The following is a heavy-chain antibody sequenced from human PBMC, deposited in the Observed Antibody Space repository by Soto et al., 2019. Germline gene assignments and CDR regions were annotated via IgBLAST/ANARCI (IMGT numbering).Heavy chain of an antibody. D-gene: IGHD5-18*01. CDR2: IYTSGST. V-gene: IGHV4-4*07. Sequence: PETLSLTCTVSGGSISSYYWSWIRQPAGKGLEWIGRIYTSGSTNYNPSLKSRVTMSVDTSKNQFSLKLSSVTAADTAVYYCVGVQLWSSNWFDPWGQGTLVTVSS. CDR3: VGVQLWSSNWFDP. CDR1: GGSISSYY. J-gene: IGHJ5*02.